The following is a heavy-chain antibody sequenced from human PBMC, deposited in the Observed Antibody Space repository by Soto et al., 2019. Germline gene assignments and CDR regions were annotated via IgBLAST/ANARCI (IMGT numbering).Heavy chain of an antibody. J-gene: IGHJ3*02. CDR2: IGINGGST. CDR3: AREEDAFDI. V-gene: IGHV3-64*01. Sequence: EVHLVESGGGLVQPGGSLRLSCAASGFTVSSYAMHWVRQAPGKGLEFVSAIGINGGSTYHANSVKGRFTISRDNSKNTLFLQKGSLRAEDMAVYYCAREEDAFDIWGQGTLVTVSS. CDR1: GFTVSSYA.